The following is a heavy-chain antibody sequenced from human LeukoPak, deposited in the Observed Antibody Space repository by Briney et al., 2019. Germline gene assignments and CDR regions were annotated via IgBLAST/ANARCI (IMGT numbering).Heavy chain of an antibody. V-gene: IGHV3-53*01. J-gene: IGHJ4*02. CDR2: FYSGGKT. CDR3: ARESPGQLREF. D-gene: IGHD2-2*01. CDR1: GFTVSSSY. Sequence: GGSPRLSCAASGFTVSSSYMSWVRQAPGKGLEWVSVFYSGGKTYYTDSVKGRFTISRDNSKNTLYLRMNSLRAEDTAVYYCARESPGQLREFWGQGTQVTVS.